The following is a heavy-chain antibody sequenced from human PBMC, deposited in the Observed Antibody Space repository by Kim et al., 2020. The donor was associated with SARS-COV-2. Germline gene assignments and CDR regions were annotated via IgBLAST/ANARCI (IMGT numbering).Heavy chain of an antibody. V-gene: IGHV1-3*01. J-gene: IGHJ5*02. D-gene: IGHD5-12*01. CDR3: ARVLFGSGNSWFDP. Sequence: YSQEFQDRVTLTRDKSASTAYMELSSLGSEDTAIYYCARVLFGSGNSWFDPWGQGTLVTVSS.